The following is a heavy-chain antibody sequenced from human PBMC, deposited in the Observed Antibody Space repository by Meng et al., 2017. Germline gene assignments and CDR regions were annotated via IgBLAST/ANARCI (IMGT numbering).Heavy chain of an antibody. Sequence: QLVQSGAELKRLWSAGMVSCKATGGTFSSYASSWVRQATGQGLEWMGGIIPIFGTANYAQKYQGRVTITADKSTSTAYMELSSLRSEDTAVYYCARGVGYGGNSLYFDYWGQGTLVTVSS. CDR3: ARGVGYGGNSLYFDY. D-gene: IGHD4-23*01. J-gene: IGHJ4*02. CDR1: GGTFSSYA. CDR2: IIPIFGTA. V-gene: IGHV1-69*06.